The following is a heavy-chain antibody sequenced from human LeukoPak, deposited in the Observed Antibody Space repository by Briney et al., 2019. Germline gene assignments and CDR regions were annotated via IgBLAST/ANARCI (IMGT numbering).Heavy chain of an antibody. CDR1: GFTFNSYS. CDR2: ISGSRSYI. CDR3: ARDRDTDWFFDF. D-gene: IGHD5-18*01. Sequence: GGSLRLSCAASGFTFNSYSMNWVRQAPGKGLEWVSSISGSRSYIYYADSVKGRFTISRDNAKNSLYLQMNSLRAEDTAVYYCARDRDTDWFFDFWGQGTLVTVSS. J-gene: IGHJ4*02. V-gene: IGHV3-21*01.